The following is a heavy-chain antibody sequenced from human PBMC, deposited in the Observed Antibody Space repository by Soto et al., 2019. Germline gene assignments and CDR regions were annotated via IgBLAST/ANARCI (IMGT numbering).Heavy chain of an antibody. V-gene: IGHV4-59*01. Sequence: PSETLSLICTVSGGSISSYYWSWIRQPPGKGLEWIGYIYYSGSTNYNPSLKSRVTISVDTSKNQFSLKLSSVTAADTAVYYCARGVRDDYVLDYWAREPWSPSPQ. CDR1: GGSISSYY. CDR2: IYYSGST. CDR3: ARGVRDDYVLDY. J-gene: IGHJ4*02. D-gene: IGHD5-12*01.